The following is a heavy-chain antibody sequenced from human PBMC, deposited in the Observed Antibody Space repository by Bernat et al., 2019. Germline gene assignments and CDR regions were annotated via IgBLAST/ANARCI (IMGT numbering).Heavy chain of an antibody. CDR2: IWYDGSNK. J-gene: IGHJ6*02. CDR1: GFTFSSYG. Sequence: QVQLVESGGGVVQPGRSLRLSCAASGFTFSSYGMHWVRQAPGKGLEWVAVIWYDGSNKYYADSVKGRFTISRDNSKNTLYLQMNSLRAEDTAIYYCAKGSEVYYYGMDVWGQGTTVTVSS. V-gene: IGHV3-33*06. CDR3: AKGSEVYYYGMDV.